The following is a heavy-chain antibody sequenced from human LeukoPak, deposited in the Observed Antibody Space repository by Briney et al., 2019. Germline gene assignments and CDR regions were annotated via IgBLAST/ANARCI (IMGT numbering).Heavy chain of an antibody. CDR3: ASKLLPAAEQGLAY. CDR2: MYTSGGT. Sequence: GGSLRLSCAASGFSVSSNYMTWVRRAPGKGLEWVSVMYTSGGTYYADSVKGRFTIFRDNSKNTLHLQMHSLRVEDTAVYYCASKLLPAAEQGLAYWGQGTLVTVSS. J-gene: IGHJ4*02. V-gene: IGHV3-53*01. CDR1: GFSVSSNY. D-gene: IGHD2-2*01.